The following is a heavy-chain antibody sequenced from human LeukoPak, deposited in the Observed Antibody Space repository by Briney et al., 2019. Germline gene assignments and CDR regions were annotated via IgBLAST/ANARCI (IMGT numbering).Heavy chain of an antibody. D-gene: IGHD3-9*01. Sequence: PSETLSLTCSASGGSISSSSYYWGWIRQPPGKGLEWIGSMHYSGSSYYNPSLKSRVTISVDTSKNQFSLKLSSVTAADTAVYYCARRYFDSSNLYFDYWGQGTLVTVSS. CDR3: ARRYFDSSNLYFDY. CDR2: MHYSGSS. J-gene: IGHJ4*02. V-gene: IGHV4-39*01. CDR1: GGSISSSSYY.